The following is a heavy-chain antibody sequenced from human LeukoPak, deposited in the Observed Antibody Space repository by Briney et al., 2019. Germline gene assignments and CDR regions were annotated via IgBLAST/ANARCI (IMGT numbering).Heavy chain of an antibody. CDR3: ARQNGGSWNYYYYMDV. V-gene: IGHV4-59*08. CDR1: GGSISSYY. Sequence: SETLSLTCTVSGGSISSYYWSWIRQPPGKGLEWIGYIYYSGSTNYNPSLKSRVTISVDTSKNQFSLKLSSVTAADTAVYYCARQNGGSWNYYYYMDVWGKGTTVTVSS. D-gene: IGHD1-26*01. CDR2: IYYSGST. J-gene: IGHJ6*03.